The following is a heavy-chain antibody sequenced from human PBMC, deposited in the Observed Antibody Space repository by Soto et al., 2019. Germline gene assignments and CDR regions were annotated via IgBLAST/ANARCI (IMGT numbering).Heavy chain of an antibody. D-gene: IGHD2-2*02. V-gene: IGHV4-34*01. CDR2: INHSGST. J-gene: IGHJ4*02. Sequence: SETLSLTCAVYGGSFSGYYWSWIRQPPGKGLEWIGEINHSGSTNYNPSLKSRVTISVDTSKNQFSLKLSSVTAADTAVYYCARDGCSSTSCYSSLDYWGQGTLVTVSS. CDR3: ARDGCSSTSCYSSLDY. CDR1: GGSFSGYY.